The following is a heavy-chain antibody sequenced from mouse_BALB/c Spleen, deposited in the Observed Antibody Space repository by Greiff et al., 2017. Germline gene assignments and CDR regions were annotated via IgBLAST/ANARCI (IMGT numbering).Heavy chain of an antibody. D-gene: IGHD2-4*01. CDR1: GFTFSSYA. V-gene: IGHV5-9-3*01. Sequence: EVKLVESGGGLVKPGGSLKLSCAASGFTFSSYAMSWVRQTPEKRLEWVATISSGGSYTYYPDSVKGRFTISRDNAKNTLYLQQSSLRSEDTAMDYCARASSTMIIDYWGQGTTLTVSS. CDR2: ISSGGSYT. J-gene: IGHJ2*01. CDR3: ARASSTMIIDY.